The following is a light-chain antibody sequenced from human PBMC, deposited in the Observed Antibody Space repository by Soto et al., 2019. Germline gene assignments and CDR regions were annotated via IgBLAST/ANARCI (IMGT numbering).Light chain of an antibody. CDR3: QQSYSTPPS. CDR1: QSISSY. J-gene: IGKJ2*01. Sequence: DIQMTQSPSSLSASVGDRVTITCRASQSISSYLNWYQQKPGKAPKLLIYAASSLQSGVPSRFSGSGSATEFTLTISSLQPEDVATYYCQQSYSTPPSFGQGTKLEIK. V-gene: IGKV1-39*01. CDR2: AAS.